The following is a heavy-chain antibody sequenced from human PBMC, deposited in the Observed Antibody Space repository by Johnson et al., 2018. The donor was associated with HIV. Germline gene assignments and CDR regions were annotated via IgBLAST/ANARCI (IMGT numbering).Heavy chain of an antibody. CDR3: ARDGPWLQSQRDAFDF. Sequence: VQLVESGGGLVQPGGSLRLSCAASGFPFSSYWMSWVRQAPGKGLEWVANIKQDGSDKYYVDSVKGRFTISRDNAKNSLYLQMNSLRVEDTAVYYCARDGPWLQSQRDAFDFWDQGTMVTVSS. CDR1: GFPFSSYW. CDR2: IKQDGSDK. J-gene: IGHJ3*01. V-gene: IGHV3-7*01. D-gene: IGHD5-24*01.